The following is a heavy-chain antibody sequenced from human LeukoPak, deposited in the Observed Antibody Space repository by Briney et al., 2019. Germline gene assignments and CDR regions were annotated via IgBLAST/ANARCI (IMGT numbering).Heavy chain of an antibody. V-gene: IGHV3-23*01. CDR2: ISGSGGST. CDR3: AKAPMNSYFSPADY. Sequence: GGSLRLSCAASGFTFDGYAMNWVRQAPGKGLEWVSGISGSGGSTYDADSVKGRFSISRDNSKNTLYLQMNSLRAEDTAIYYCAKAPMNSYFSPADYWGQGTLVTVSS. CDR1: GFTFDGYA. J-gene: IGHJ4*02. D-gene: IGHD1-26*01.